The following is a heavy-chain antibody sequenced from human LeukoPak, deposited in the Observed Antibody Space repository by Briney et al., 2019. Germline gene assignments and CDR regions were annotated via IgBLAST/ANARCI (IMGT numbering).Heavy chain of an antibody. Sequence: GGSLRLSCVASGFTFSRFEMNWVRQAPGKGLEWVSYISGSGSSIYYADSVKGRFTISRDNAKNSMYLQMNSLRGEDTAVYYCARDMGYCSSSNCYTYYLDYWGQGTLVTVSS. V-gene: IGHV3-48*03. J-gene: IGHJ4*02. CDR1: GFTFSRFE. CDR3: ARDMGYCSSSNCYTYYLDY. D-gene: IGHD2-2*01. CDR2: ISGSGSSI.